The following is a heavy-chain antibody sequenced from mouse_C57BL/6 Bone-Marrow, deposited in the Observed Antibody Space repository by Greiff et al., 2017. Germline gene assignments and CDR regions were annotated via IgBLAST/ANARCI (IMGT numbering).Heavy chain of an antibody. J-gene: IGHJ2*01. CDR1: GYTFTSYT. CDR2: INPSSGYT. V-gene: IGHV1-4*01. D-gene: IGHD3-2*02. CDR3: ARKPLRLRYDFDY. Sequence: VQLQQSGAELARPGASVKMSCKASGYTFTSYTMHWVKQRPGQGLEWIGYINPSSGYTKYNQKFKDKATLTADKSSSTAYMQLSSLTSEDSAVYYCARKPLRLRYDFDYWGQGTTLTVSS.